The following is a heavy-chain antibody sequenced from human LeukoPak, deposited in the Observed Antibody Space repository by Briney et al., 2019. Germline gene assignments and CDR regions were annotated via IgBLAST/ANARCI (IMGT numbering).Heavy chain of an antibody. Sequence: GGSLRLSCAASGFTVSSNYVSWVRQAPGKGVEWGSLIYRGGRTSYTDSVKGGFTFSRDNSKNTLYLQMNSLRAEDTAVYYCARDRVNWNDVGGLFDYWGQGTLVTVSS. J-gene: IGHJ4*02. CDR1: GFTVSSNY. D-gene: IGHD1-1*01. CDR2: IYRGGRT. CDR3: ARDRVNWNDVGGLFDY. V-gene: IGHV3-53*01.